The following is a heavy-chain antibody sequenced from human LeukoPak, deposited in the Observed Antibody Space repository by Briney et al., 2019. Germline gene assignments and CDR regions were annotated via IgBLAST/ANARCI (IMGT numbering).Heavy chain of an antibody. J-gene: IGHJ3*02. V-gene: IGHV3-15*01. CDR3: TTGTDYYGSAKWGLGDAFDI. Sequence: PSETLSLTCTVSGGSISSYYWSWIRQPAGKGLEWVGRIKSKTDGGTTDYAAPVKGRFTISRDDSKNTLYLQMNSLRTEDTAVYYCTTGTDYYGSAKWGLGDAFDIWGQGTMVTVSS. CDR1: GGSISSYY. D-gene: IGHD3-10*01. CDR2: IKSKTDGGTT.